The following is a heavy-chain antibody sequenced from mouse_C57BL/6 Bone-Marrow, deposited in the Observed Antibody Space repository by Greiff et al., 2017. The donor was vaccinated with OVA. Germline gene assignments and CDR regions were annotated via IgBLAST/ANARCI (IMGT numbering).Heavy chain of an antibody. V-gene: IGHV3-6*01. D-gene: IGHD1-1*01. CDR1: GYSITSGYY. CDR2: ISYDGSN. J-gene: IGHJ2*01. Sequence: EVQLQESGPGLVKPSQSLSLTCSVTGYSITSGYYWNWIRQFPGNKLEWMGYISYDGSNNYNPSLKNRISITRDTSKNQFFLKLNSVTTEDTATYYCAVITTNYWGQGTTLTVSS. CDR3: AVITTNY.